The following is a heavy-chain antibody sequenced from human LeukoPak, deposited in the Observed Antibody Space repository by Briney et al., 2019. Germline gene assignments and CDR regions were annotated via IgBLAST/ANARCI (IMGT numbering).Heavy chain of an antibody. CDR1: GFTFSSYA. CDR2: VRGSDAGT. V-gene: IGHV3-23*01. J-gene: IGHJ4*02. Sequence: GGSLRLSCAASGFTFSSYAMNWVRQAPGKGLEWVSAVRGSDAGTSYADSVKGRFTISRDNSKNTLYLQTNSLRAEDTAVYYCAKMPNPGADCWSGYYMGGNFDYWGQGTLVTVSS. D-gene: IGHD3-3*01. CDR3: AKMPNPGADCWSGYYMGGNFDY.